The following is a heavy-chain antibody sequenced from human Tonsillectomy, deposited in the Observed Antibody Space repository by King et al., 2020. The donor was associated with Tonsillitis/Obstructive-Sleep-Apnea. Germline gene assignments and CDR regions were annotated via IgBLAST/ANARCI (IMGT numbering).Heavy chain of an antibody. V-gene: IGHV4-34*01. Sequence: VQLQQWGVGLLKPSETLSLTCAVYGGSFSGYYWSWIRQPPGKGLEWIGEINHSGSTNYNPSLKSRVTISVDTSKNQFSLKLSSVTAADTAVYYCARGPLPSEGGTIFGVVISYYFDYWGQGTLVTVSS. CDR2: INHSGST. CDR3: ARGPLPSEGGTIFGVVISYYFDY. D-gene: IGHD3-3*01. J-gene: IGHJ4*02. CDR1: GGSFSGYY.